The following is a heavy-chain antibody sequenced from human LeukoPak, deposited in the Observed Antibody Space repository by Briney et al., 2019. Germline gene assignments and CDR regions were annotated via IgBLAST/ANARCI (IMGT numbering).Heavy chain of an antibody. CDR1: GYTFTSYA. V-gene: IGHV1-3*01. D-gene: IGHD3-9*01. Sequence: ASVKVSCKASGYTFTSYAMHWVRQAPGQRLEWMGWINAGNGNTKYSQKFQGRVTITRDTSASTAYMELSSLRSEDTAVYYCARTSRAYDILTGSPYEYWGQGTLVTVSS. CDR2: INAGNGNT. J-gene: IGHJ4*02. CDR3: ARTSRAYDILTGSPYEY.